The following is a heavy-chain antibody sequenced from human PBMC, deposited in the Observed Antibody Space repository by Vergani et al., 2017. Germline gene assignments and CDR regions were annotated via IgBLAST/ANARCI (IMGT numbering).Heavy chain of an antibody. CDR2: IKQDGIEK. V-gene: IGHV3-7*03. J-gene: IGHJ6*02. CDR1: GFTFSSYW. CDR3: ARDCHSNYVPCYYCYGMDV. D-gene: IGHD4-11*01. Sequence: EVQLVESGGGLVQPGGSLRLSCAASGFTFSSYWMSWVRQAPGKGLEWVANIKQDGIEKYYVDSVKGRFTISRDNAKNSLYLQMNSLRAEDTAAYYCARDCHSNYVPCYYCYGMDVWGQGTTVTVSS.